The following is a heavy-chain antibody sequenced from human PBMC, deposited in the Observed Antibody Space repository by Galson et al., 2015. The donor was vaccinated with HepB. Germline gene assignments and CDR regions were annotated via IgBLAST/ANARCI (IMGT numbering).Heavy chain of an antibody. V-gene: IGHV3-23*01. D-gene: IGHD2-21*01. J-gene: IGHJ2*01. Sequence: SLRLSCAASGFTFSSYAMSWVRQAPGKGLEWVSAISGSGGSTYYADSVKGRFTISRDNSKNTLYLQMNSLRAEDTAVYYCAKAYCGGDCYSDWYFDLWGRGTLVTVSS. CDR1: GFTFSSYA. CDR2: ISGSGGST. CDR3: AKAYCGGDCYSDWYFDL.